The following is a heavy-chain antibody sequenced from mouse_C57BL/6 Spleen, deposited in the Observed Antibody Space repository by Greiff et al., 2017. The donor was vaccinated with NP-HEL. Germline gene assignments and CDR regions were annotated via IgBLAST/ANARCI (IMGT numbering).Heavy chain of an antibody. J-gene: IGHJ3*01. Sequence: VQLQQSGAELVKPGASVKLSCKASGYTFTSYWMQWVNQRPGQGLEWIGEIDPSDSYTNYNQKFKGKATLTVDTSSSTAYMQLSSLTSEDSAVDYCARWGLRKGFAYWGQGTLVTVSA. V-gene: IGHV1-50*01. CDR3: ARWGLRKGFAY. D-gene: IGHD2-13*01. CDR1: GYTFTSYW. CDR2: IDPSDSYT.